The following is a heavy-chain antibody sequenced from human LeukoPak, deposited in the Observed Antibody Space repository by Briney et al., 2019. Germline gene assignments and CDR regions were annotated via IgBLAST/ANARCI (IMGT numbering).Heavy chain of an antibody. CDR2: INSDASST. V-gene: IGHV3-74*01. J-gene: IGHJ3*01. D-gene: IGHD2-8*01. Sequence: GGSLRLSCAASGFTFSSYWMHWVRQAPGKGLVWVSRINSDASSTSYADSVKGRFTISRDNAKNTLYLQMNSLRAEDTAVYYCARVQGHPPNGPDVWGQGTMVTVSS. CDR3: ARVQGHPPNGPDV. CDR1: GFTFSSYW.